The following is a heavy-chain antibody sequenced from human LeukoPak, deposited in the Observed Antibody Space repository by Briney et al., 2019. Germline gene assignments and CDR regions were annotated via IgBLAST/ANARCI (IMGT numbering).Heavy chain of an antibody. J-gene: IGHJ6*02. V-gene: IGHV4-59*01. CDR1: GFTFSSYW. CDR2: SGST. CDR3: ARTSRHYYGSGRNLTPWPAGMDV. Sequence: GSLRLSCAASGFTFSSYWMSWVRQAPGKGLEWIGYSGSTKYNPSLKSRVTISVDTSNSRFSLTLTSVTSEDTAVYYCARTSRHYYGSGRNLTPWPAGMDVWGQGTTVIVS. D-gene: IGHD3-10*01.